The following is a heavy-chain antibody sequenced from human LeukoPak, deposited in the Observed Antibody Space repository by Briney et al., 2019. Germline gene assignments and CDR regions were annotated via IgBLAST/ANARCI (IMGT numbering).Heavy chain of an antibody. CDR3: ARYGSGSGVFDP. D-gene: IGHD3-10*01. CDR2: IDYSGST. V-gene: IGHV4-59*01. J-gene: IGHJ5*02. Sequence: PSETLSLTCTVSGGSISIYYGSWIRQPPGKGLEWIGYIDYSGSTNYNPSLKSRVTISVDTSKNQFSLKLSSVTAADPAVYYCARYGSGSGVFDPWGQGTLVTVSS. CDR1: GGSISIYY.